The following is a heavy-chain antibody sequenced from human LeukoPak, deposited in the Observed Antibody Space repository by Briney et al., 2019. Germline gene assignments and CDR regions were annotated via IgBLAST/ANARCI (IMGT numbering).Heavy chain of an antibody. V-gene: IGHV1-69*13. Sequence: SVKLSCKASGGTFSSYAISWVRQAPGQGLEWMGGIIPIFGTANYAQKFQGRVTITADESTSTAYMELSSLRSEDTAVYYCARDQGYSSGWYGFDYWGQGTLVTVSS. CDR1: GGTFSSYA. J-gene: IGHJ4*02. CDR3: ARDQGYSSGWYGFDY. CDR2: IIPIFGTA. D-gene: IGHD6-19*01.